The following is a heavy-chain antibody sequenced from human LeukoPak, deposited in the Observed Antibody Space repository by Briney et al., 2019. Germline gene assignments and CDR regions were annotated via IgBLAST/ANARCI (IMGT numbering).Heavy chain of an antibody. V-gene: IGHV3-64*02. D-gene: IGHD3-10*01. CDR3: ARAAYGGRYAFDI. CDR1: GFTFSSYA. Sequence: QPGGSLRLSCAASGFTFSSYAMHWVRQAPGKGLEYVSAISSNGGSTYYAGSVKGRFTISRDNSKNTLYLQMGSLRAEDMAVYYCARAAYGGRYAFDIWGQGTMVTVSS. CDR2: ISSNGGST. J-gene: IGHJ3*02.